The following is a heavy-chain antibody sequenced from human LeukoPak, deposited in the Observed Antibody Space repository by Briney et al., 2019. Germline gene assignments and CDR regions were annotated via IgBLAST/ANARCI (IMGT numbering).Heavy chain of an antibody. D-gene: IGHD3-9*01. CDR2: IYHSGTT. Sequence: SETLSLTCAVSGGSIISSSYNWGWIRQPPGKGLEWIGTIYHSGTTYYNPSLKSRVTISVDTSKNQFFLKLSSVTAADTAVYYCARLPTGYPNWFGPWGQGSLVTVSS. CDR1: GGSIISSSYN. V-gene: IGHV4-39*01. J-gene: IGHJ5*02. CDR3: ARLPTGYPNWFGP.